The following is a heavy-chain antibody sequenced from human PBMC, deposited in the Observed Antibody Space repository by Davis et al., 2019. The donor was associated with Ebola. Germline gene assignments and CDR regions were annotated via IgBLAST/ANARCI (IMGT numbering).Heavy chain of an antibody. CDR2: INHSGST. Sequence: MPSETLSLTFAVYGGSFSDYYWSWIRQPPGRGLEWIGEINHSGSTNYNPSLKSRVTISVDTSKNQFSLKLSSVTAADTAVYYCARNPYYDFWSGYSTPLDYWGQGTLVTVSS. V-gene: IGHV4-34*01. J-gene: IGHJ4*02. D-gene: IGHD3-3*01. CDR1: GGSFSDYY. CDR3: ARNPYYDFWSGYSTPLDY.